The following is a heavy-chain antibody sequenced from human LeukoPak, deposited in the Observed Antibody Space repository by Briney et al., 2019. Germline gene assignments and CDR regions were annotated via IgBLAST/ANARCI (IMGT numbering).Heavy chain of an antibody. CDR2: IKQDGSEK. D-gene: IGHD5-18*01. CDR1: GFTFSNYA. CDR3: ARELVDTAMTYDY. J-gene: IGHJ4*02. Sequence: PGGSLRLSCAASGFTFSNYAMHWVRQAPGKGLEWVANIKQDGSEKYYVDSVKGRFTISRDNAKNSLYLQMNSLRAEDTAVYYCARELVDTAMTYDYWGQGTLVIVSS. V-gene: IGHV3-7*01.